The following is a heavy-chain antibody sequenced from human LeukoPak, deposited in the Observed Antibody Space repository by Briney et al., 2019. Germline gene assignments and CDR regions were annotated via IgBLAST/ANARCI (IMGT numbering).Heavy chain of an antibody. J-gene: IGHJ4*02. Sequence: SETLSLTCTVSGGSISSYYWSWIRQPAGKGLEWIARIYTSGSTNYNPSLKCRVTMSVDTSKNQFSLKLSSVTAADTAVYYCARHFRGYRYGPIDYWGQGTLVTVSS. CDR1: GGSISSYY. D-gene: IGHD5-18*01. V-gene: IGHV4-4*07. CDR2: IYTSGST. CDR3: ARHFRGYRYGPIDY.